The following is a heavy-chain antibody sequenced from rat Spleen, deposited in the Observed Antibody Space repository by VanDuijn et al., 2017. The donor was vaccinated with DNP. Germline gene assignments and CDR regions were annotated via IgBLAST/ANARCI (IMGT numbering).Heavy chain of an antibody. V-gene: IGHV3-1*01. CDR3: ARWNIGTSTLDY. CDR2: ISYRGST. Sequence: EVQLQESGPGLVKPSQSLSLTCSVTGYSITSNYWGWIRKFPGNKMEWVGHISYRGSTTYNPSLKSRISIIRDKSKNQYFLQLNSVTAEDTATYYCARWNIGTSTLDYWGQGVMVTVSS. CDR1: GYSITSNY. J-gene: IGHJ2*01. D-gene: IGHD1-5*01.